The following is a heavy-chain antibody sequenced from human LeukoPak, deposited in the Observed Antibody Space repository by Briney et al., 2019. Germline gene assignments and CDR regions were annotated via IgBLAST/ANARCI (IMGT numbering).Heavy chain of an antibody. V-gene: IGHV4-59*11. CDR3: ARYTNNWFDP. D-gene: IGHD2-2*02. CDR1: GVSISSHY. Sequence: ASETLSLTCTVSGVSISSHYWTWLRQPPGKGLEWFGYITYSGSINYNPSLTSRVTISVDTSKNQLSLKLSSVTAADTAVYYCARYTNNWFDPWGQGTLVTVSS. J-gene: IGHJ5*02. CDR2: ITYSGSI.